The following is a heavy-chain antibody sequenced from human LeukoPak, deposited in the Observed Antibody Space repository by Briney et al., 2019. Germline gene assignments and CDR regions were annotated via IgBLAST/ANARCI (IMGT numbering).Heavy chain of an antibody. J-gene: IGHJ4*02. V-gene: IGHV3-66*01. Sequence: PGGSLRLSCAVSGFTVSRYYMSWVRQAPWKGLEWVSIIYSGDNTYYADSVKGRFTISRDNSKNTLFLQMNSLRAEDTAVYYCARDRGSGYDPGYFDYWGQGTLVTVSS. D-gene: IGHD5-12*01. CDR2: IYSGDNT. CDR1: GFTVSRYY. CDR3: ARDRGSGYDPGYFDY.